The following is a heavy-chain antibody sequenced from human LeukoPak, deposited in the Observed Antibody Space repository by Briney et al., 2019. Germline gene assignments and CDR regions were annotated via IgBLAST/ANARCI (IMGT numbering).Heavy chain of an antibody. CDR3: ARDNYRGSFYYGMDV. D-gene: IGHD4-23*01. J-gene: IGHJ6*02. CDR1: GFTFSSYA. Sequence: GRSLRLSCAASGFTFSSYAMHWVRQAPGKGLEWVAVISYDGSNKYYADSVKGRFTISRDNSKNTVYLQMNSLRAEDTAVYYCARDNYRGSFYYGMDVWGQGTTVTVSS. CDR2: ISYDGSNK. V-gene: IGHV3-30-3*01.